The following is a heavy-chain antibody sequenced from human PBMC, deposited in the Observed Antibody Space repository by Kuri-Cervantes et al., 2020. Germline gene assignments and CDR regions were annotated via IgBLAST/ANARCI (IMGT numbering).Heavy chain of an antibody. D-gene: IGHD2-15*01. CDR3: TSLSDLGYCSGGSCYLDNWFDP. J-gene: IGHJ5*02. CDR2: IGTAGDT. V-gene: IGHV3-13*01. Sequence: GGSLRLSCAASGFIFSSYDMHWVRQATGKGLEWVSAIGTAGDTYYPGSVKGRFTISRENAKNSLYLQMNSLKTEDTAVYYCTSLSDLGYCSGGSCYLDNWFDPWGQGTLVTVSS. CDR1: GFIFSSYD.